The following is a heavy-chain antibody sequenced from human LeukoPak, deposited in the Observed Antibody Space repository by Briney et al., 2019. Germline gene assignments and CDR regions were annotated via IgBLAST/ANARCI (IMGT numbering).Heavy chain of an antibody. V-gene: IGHV3-7*01. Sequence: GGSLRLSCAASGYTLSSYWMSWVRQAPGKGLEWVANIKQDGREKYYVDSVKGRFTISRDNAKNSLYLQMNSLRAEDTAVYYCARDNPRSYYYYMDVWGKGTTVTVSS. CDR2: IKQDGREK. CDR1: GYTLSSYW. CDR3: ARDNPRSYYYYMDV. D-gene: IGHD1-14*01. J-gene: IGHJ6*03.